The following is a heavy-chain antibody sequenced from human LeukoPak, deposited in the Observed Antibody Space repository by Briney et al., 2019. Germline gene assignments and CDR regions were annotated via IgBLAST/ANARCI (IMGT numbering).Heavy chain of an antibody. D-gene: IGHD1-26*01. CDR2: INSDGSST. J-gene: IGHJ4*02. V-gene: IGHV3-74*01. CDR1: GFTFSSYW. Sequence: PGGSLRLSCAASGFTFSSYWMHWVRQAPGKGLVWVSRINSDGSSTSYADSVKGRFTISRDNAKNTLYLQMNSLRAEDTAVYYCARAMNIKVGATSFDYWGQGTLVTVSP. CDR3: ARAMNIKVGATSFDY.